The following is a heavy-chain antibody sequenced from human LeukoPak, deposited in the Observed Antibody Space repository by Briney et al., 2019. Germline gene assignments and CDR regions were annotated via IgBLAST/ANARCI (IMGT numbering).Heavy chain of an antibody. CDR1: GGSISSSSYY. CDR3: ARRNIIAARSSFDP. Sequence: SETLSLTCTVSGGSISSSSYYWGWIRQPPGKGLEWIGSIYYSGSTYYNPSLKSRVTISVDTSKNQFSLKLSSVTAADTAVYYCARRNIIAARSSFDPWGQGTLVTVSS. J-gene: IGHJ5*02. CDR2: IYYSGST. V-gene: IGHV4-39*01. D-gene: IGHD6-6*01.